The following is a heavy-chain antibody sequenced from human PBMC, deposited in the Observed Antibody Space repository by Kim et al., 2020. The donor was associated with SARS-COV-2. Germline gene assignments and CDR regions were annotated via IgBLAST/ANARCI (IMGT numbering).Heavy chain of an antibody. CDR1: GYTFTSYG. CDR3: ARDQHIVVVTVPEYYYYGMDV. Sequence: ASVKVSCKASGYTFTSYGISWVRQAPGQGLEWMGWISAYNGNTNYAQKLQGRVTMTTDTSTSTAYMELRSLRSDDTAVYYCARDQHIVVVTVPEYYYYGMDVWGQGTTVTVSS. CDR2: ISAYNGNT. J-gene: IGHJ6*02. D-gene: IGHD2-21*02. V-gene: IGHV1-18*04.